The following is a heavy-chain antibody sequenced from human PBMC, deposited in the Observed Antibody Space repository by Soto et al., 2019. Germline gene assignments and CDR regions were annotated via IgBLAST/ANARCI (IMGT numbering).Heavy chain of an antibody. J-gene: IGHJ3*02. Sequence: GGSLRLSCAASGLILSSYAMHWVRQAPGRGLEWVAVISYDGSNKYSADSVKGRFTISRDKSKNTLYLQMNSLRAEDTAVYYCAIPALSGSSDAFDIWGQGTMVTVSS. D-gene: IGHD1-26*01. CDR2: ISYDGSNK. CDR1: GLILSSYA. V-gene: IGHV3-30-3*01. CDR3: AIPALSGSSDAFDI.